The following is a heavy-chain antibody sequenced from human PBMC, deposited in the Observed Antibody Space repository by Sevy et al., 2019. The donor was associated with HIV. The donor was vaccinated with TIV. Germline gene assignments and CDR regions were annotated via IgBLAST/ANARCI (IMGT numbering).Heavy chain of an antibody. CDR1: GYTFTSYG. Sequence: ASVKVSCKASGYTFTSYGINWVRQAPGQGLEWMGWISAYSGNTNYAQNLQGRVTMTTDTFTSTAYMELRSLTSDDTVVYYCARDQYGSSDYYYSYYGMDVWGQGTTVTVSS. CDR3: ARDQYGSSDYYYSYYGMDV. V-gene: IGHV1-18*01. D-gene: IGHD2-2*01. CDR2: ISAYSGNT. J-gene: IGHJ6*02.